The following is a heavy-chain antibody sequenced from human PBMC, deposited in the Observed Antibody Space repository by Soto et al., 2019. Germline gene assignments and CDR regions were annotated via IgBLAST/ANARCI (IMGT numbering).Heavy chain of an antibody. J-gene: IGHJ4*02. D-gene: IGHD3-10*01. CDR3: AKDPVRGITMVRGVIIFGY. CDR2: ISGSGGST. CDR1: GFTFSSYA. V-gene: IGHV3-23*01. Sequence: EVQLLESGGGLVQPGGSLRLSCAASGFTFSSYAMSWVRQAPGKGLEWVSAISGSGGSTYYADSVKGRFTISRDNSKNTLYLQMNSLRAEDTAVYNCAKDPVRGITMVRGVIIFGYWGQGTLVTVSS.